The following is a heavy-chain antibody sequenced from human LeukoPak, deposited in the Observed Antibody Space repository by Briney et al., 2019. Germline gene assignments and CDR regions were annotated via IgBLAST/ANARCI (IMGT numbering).Heavy chain of an antibody. Sequence: GGSLRLSCAASAFTFSGYWMDWVRQAPGKGLVWVARINNDGSSTTYADSVKSRFTISRHNAKNTRYLQMNSLRVEDTAAYYCCAYSHGCPYHGGQGTLVTVSS. D-gene: IGHD5-18*01. CDR3: CAYSHGCPYH. CDR1: AFTFSGYW. V-gene: IGHV3-74*01. CDR2: INNDGSST. J-gene: IGHJ4*02.